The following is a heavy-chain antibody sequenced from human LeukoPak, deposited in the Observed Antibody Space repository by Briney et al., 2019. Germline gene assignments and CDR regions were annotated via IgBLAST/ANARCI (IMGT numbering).Heavy chain of an antibody. V-gene: IGHV4-31*03. CDR3: AREGGRSSSWDHHDAFDI. D-gene: IGHD6-13*01. CDR1: GGSISSGGYY. CDR2: IYYSGST. J-gene: IGHJ3*02. Sequence: SETLSLTCTVSGGSISSGGYYWSWIRQHPGKGLEWIGYIYYSGSTYYNPSLKSRVTISVDTSKNQFSLKLSSVTAADTAVYYCAREGGRSSSWDHHDAFDIWGQGTMVTVSS.